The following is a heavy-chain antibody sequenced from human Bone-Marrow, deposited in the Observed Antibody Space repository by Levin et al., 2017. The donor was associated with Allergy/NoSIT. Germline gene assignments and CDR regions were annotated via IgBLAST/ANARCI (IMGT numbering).Heavy chain of an antibody. CDR3: AKVQEDIVVMVGDGSSCYGMDV. Sequence: SVKVSCRASGGTFVNFPITWVRQAPGQGLEWMGEITPIFDKPTYAQKFQGRVTITADKSTSTAYMELTSLRSEDTAVYYCAKVQEDIVVMVGDGSSCYGMDVWGQGTTVTVSS. D-gene: IGHD2-15*01. V-gene: IGHV1-69*06. J-gene: IGHJ6*02. CDR2: ITPIFDKP. CDR1: GGTFVNFP.